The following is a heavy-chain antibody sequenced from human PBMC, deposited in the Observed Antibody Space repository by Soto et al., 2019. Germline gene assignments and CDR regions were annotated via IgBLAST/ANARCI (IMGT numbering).Heavy chain of an antibody. CDR1: GYIFNKYW. CDR2: IFPDNSNI. J-gene: IGHJ4*02. V-gene: IGHV5-51*01. Sequence: EVLLVPSGAAVKKPGESLRISCKASGYIFNKYWIGWVRQMPGQDLEWMGIIFPDNSNIKTSPSFQCHVTISADTSLNTVYLEWSSLKASASAMYYCARPGAPGSGSNSSAFWGQGTRVTVTS. D-gene: IGHD2-15*01. CDR3: ARPGAPGSGSNSSAF.